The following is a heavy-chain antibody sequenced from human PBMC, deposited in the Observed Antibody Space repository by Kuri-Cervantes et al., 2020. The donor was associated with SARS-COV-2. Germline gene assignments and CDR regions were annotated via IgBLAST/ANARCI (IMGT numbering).Heavy chain of an antibody. CDR2: IRSKAHGGTT. D-gene: IGHD4-17*01. CDR1: GFTFGDYA. J-gene: IGHJ4*02. Sequence: GESLKISCIGSGFTFGDYAMRWFRQAPGKGLEWVGFIRSKAHGGTTEYAASVKGRFTISRDDSKSIASLQMNSLETEDTAVYYCTREDDYIDLELGFDYWGQGTLVTVSS. CDR3: TREDDYIDLELGFDY. V-gene: IGHV3-49*03.